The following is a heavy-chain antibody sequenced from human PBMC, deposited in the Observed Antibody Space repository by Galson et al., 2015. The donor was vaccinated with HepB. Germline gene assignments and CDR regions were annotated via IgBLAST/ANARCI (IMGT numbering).Heavy chain of an antibody. Sequence: SLRLSCAASGFTVSSNYMSWVRQAPGKGLEWVSVIYSGGSTYYADSMKGRFTISRDNSKNTLYLQMNSLRAEDTAVYYCAREGYYDSSGYYDYWGQGTLVTVSS. CDR1: GFTVSSNY. D-gene: IGHD3-22*01. CDR3: AREGYYDSSGYYDY. CDR2: IYSGGST. J-gene: IGHJ4*02. V-gene: IGHV3-66*01.